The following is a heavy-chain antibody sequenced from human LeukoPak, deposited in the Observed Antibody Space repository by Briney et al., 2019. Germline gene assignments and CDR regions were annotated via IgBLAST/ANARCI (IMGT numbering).Heavy chain of an antibody. CDR1: GFTFSSYW. J-gene: IGHJ1*01. CDR3: AREVDSSSRFQH. D-gene: IGHD6-19*01. CDR2: IKQDGSEK. V-gene: IGHV3-7*01. Sequence: GGSLRLSCAAFGFTFSSYWMSWVRQAPGKGLEWVANIKQDGSEKYYVDSVKGRFTISRDNAKNSLYLQMNSLRAEDTAVYYCAREVDSSSRFQHWGQGTLVTVSS.